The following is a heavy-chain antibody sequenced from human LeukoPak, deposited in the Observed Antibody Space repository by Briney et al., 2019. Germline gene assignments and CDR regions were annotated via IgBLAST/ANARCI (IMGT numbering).Heavy chain of an antibody. D-gene: IGHD2/OR15-2a*01. J-gene: IGHJ4*02. CDR2: INWNGGST. V-gene: IGHV3-20*04. Sequence: AGGSLTHPRAASGFAFDDYGMSWVGQAPGKGLEWVSGINWNGGSTGYAGSVKGRFTISRDNAKNSLYLQMNSLRAEDTALYYCARGRIIRGYFDYWGQGTLVTVSS. CDR3: ARGRIIRGYFDY. CDR1: GFAFDDYG.